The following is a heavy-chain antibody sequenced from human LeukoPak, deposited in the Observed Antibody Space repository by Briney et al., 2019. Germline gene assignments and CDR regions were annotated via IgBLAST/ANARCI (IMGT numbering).Heavy chain of an antibody. CDR3: AKSGYNRFDY. CDR1: GFTFSSYA. CDR2: ISGSGGGGST. Sequence: PGGSLRLSCAASGFTFSSYAMSWVRQAPGKGLEWVSGISGSGGGGSTYYADSVKGRFTISRDNSKNTLYLQMNSLRAEDTAVYYCAKSGYNRFDYWGQGTLVTVSS. J-gene: IGHJ4*02. D-gene: IGHD5-24*01. V-gene: IGHV3-23*01.